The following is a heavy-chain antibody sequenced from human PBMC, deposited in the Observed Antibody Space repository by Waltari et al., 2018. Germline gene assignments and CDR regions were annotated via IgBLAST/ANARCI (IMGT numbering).Heavy chain of an antibody. Sequence: QVQLQESGPGLVKPSETLSLTCTVSGGSISSYYWRWLRQPPGKGLELIGYIYYSGSTNYNPSLKSRVTISVDTSKNQFSLKLSSVTAADTAVYYCARAGRFLGKDFDYWGQGTLVTVSS. CDR2: IYYSGST. CDR1: GGSISSYY. D-gene: IGHD3-3*01. V-gene: IGHV4-59*01. CDR3: ARAGRFLGKDFDY. J-gene: IGHJ4*02.